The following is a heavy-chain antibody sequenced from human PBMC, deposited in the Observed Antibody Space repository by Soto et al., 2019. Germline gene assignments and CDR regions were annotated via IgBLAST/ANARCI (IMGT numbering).Heavy chain of an antibody. D-gene: IGHD3-9*01. CDR2: ISYDGSNK. J-gene: IGHJ6*03. CDR1: GFTFSSYG. CDR3: AKDTNGYDILTGYYHPRYYYMDV. Sequence: GGSLRLSCAASGFTFSSYGMHWVRQAPGKGLEWVAVISYDGSNKYYADSVKGRFTISRDNSKNTLYLQMNSLRAEDTAVYYCAKDTNGYDILTGYYHPRYYYMDVWGKGTTVTVSS. V-gene: IGHV3-30*18.